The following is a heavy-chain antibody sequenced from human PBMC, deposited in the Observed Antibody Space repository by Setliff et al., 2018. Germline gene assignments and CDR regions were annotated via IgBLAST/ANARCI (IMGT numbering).Heavy chain of an antibody. CDR3: ARDDPNHYDVSGYSVGYFDY. Sequence: PSETLSLTCTVSGGSVRSHYWSWIRHSPGKGLEWIGFIFYSGDTKSNPSLKSRVTMSVDTSKNQFSLRLQSVTAADTAVYFCARDDPNHYDVSGYSVGYFDYWGLGTPVTVSS. D-gene: IGHD3-22*01. CDR1: GGSVRSHY. CDR2: IFYSGDT. V-gene: IGHV4-59*02. J-gene: IGHJ4*02.